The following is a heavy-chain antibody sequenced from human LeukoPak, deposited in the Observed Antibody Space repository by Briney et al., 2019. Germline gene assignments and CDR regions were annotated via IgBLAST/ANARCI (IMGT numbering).Heavy chain of an antibody. Sequence: VASVKVSCKASGYTFTGYYMRWVRQAPGQGLEWMGWINPNSGGTNYAQKFQGRVTMTRDTSISTAYMELRRLRSDDTAVYYCARDLYLGRYSNGPPYYFDYWGQGTLVTVSS. J-gene: IGHJ4*02. CDR3: ARDLYLGRYSNGPPYYFDY. CDR1: GYTFTGYY. CDR2: INPNSGGT. D-gene: IGHD6-19*01. V-gene: IGHV1-2*02.